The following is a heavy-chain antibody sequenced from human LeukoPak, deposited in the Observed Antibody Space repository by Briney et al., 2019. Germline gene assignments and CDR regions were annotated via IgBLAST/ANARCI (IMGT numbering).Heavy chain of an antibody. Sequence: SGGSLRLSCAASGFTYTSNYMRCVRQARGKGLEGVSGMSSSGGDSPYAESVKGRFTISRDNFKNTLYLQMNSLRVEDTAIYYCTRKNSGLNPFDFWGQGTVVTVSA. J-gene: IGHJ4*02. V-gene: IGHV3-23*01. CDR3: TRKNSGLNPFDF. CDR2: MSSSGGDS. D-gene: IGHD4-23*01. CDR1: GFTYTSNY.